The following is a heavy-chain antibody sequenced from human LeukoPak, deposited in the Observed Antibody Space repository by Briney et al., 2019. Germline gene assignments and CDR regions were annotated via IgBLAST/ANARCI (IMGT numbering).Heavy chain of an antibody. CDR2: MYSGGAT. J-gene: IGHJ4*02. V-gene: IGHV3-66*02. CDR3: ARSVHDTSGYAY. D-gene: IGHD3-22*01. Sequence: GGSLRLSCAASGFTVSSSYMSWVRQGPGKGLEWVSVMYSGGATYYANSVKGRFTISRDYSKNTLNLQMNNLGTEDTAVYFCARSVHDTSGYAYWGQGTLVTVSS. CDR1: GFTVSSSY.